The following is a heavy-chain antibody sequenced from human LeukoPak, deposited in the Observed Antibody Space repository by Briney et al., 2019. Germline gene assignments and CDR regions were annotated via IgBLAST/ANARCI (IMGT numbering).Heavy chain of an antibody. CDR2: ISRSSNDR. V-gene: IGHV3-48*02. D-gene: IGHD2-15*01. J-gene: IGHJ3*02. CDR1: GYSFSSYS. Sequence: GGSLRLSCVASGYSFSSYSMNWVRQAPGKGLEWVSYISRSSNDRFYADSVQGRFIISRDNAKNSLYLQMNSLRDEDTAVYYCARDFVVGAPDAFDIWGQGTMVTVFS. CDR3: ARDFVVGAPDAFDI.